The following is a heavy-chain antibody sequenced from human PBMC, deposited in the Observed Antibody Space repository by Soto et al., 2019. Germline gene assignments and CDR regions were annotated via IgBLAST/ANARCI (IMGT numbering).Heavy chain of an antibody. CDR1: RFTFSTYA. V-gene: IGHV3-30*03. CDR3: AREPRYCCGGRCSITGDAYDI. D-gene: IGHD2-15*01. CDR2: ISFDGSNQ. J-gene: IGHJ3*02. Sequence: PGGSLRLSCAASRFTFSTYAMHWVRQAPGKGLEWVAVISFDGSNQYYADSVKGRFTISRDNSKNTLYLQMNSLRVEDTAVYYCAREPRYCCGGRCSITGDAYDIWGQGTMVTVSS.